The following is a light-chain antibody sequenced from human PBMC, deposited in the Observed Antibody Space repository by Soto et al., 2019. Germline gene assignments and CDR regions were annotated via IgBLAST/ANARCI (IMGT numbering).Light chain of an antibody. CDR1: QTVSTY. Sequence: QMTQYQSSLTASVGDRISITCRASQTVSTYLNWYQQKPGKAPTLLISATSTLQSGVPSRFSGSGSGTEFTLTITRLQPEDFATYYCQQNYTTPRTFCHVTKV. CDR3: QQNYTTPRT. CDR2: ATS. J-gene: IGKJ1*01. V-gene: IGKV1-39*01.